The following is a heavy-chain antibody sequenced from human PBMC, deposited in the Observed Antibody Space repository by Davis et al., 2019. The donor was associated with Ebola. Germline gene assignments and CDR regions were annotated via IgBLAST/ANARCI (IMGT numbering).Heavy chain of an antibody. D-gene: IGHD3-9*01. CDR3: ARLDYDVLTAYYVFDY. V-gene: IGHV5-51*01. J-gene: IGHJ4*02. Sequence: GESLKISCKGSGYRFTNSWIGWVRQMPGKGLEWMGIIYPGDSDTRYSPSFQGQVTISADTSISTAYLQWSSLKASDTAMYYCARLDYDVLTAYYVFDYWGQGTLVTVSS. CDR2: IYPGDSDT. CDR1: GYRFTNSW.